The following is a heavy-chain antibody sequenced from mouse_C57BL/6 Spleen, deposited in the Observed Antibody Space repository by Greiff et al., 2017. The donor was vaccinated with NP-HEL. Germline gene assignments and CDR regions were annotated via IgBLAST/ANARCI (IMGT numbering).Heavy chain of an antibody. V-gene: IGHV1-82*01. J-gene: IGHJ2*01. Sequence: QVQLQQSGPELVKPGASVKISCKASGYAFSSSWMNWVKQRPGKGLEWIGRIYPGDGDTNYNGKFKGKATLTADKSSSTAYMQLSSLTSEDSAVYFCARSPMVTTREYYFDYWGHGTTLTVAS. CDR3: ARSPMVTTREYYFDY. CDR1: GYAFSSSW. D-gene: IGHD2-2*01. CDR2: IYPGDGDT.